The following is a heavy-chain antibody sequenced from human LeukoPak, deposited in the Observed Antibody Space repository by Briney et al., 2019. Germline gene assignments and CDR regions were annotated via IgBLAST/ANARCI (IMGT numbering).Heavy chain of an antibody. Sequence: NASETLSLTCAVYGGSFSGYYWSWIRQPPGKGLEWIGEINHSGSTNYNPSLKSRVTISADTSKNQFSLKLSSVTAADTAVYYCASLDILTGYSDYWGQGTLVTVSS. CDR3: ASLDILTGYSDY. J-gene: IGHJ4*02. V-gene: IGHV4-34*01. CDR2: INHSGST. CDR1: GGSFSGYY. D-gene: IGHD3-9*01.